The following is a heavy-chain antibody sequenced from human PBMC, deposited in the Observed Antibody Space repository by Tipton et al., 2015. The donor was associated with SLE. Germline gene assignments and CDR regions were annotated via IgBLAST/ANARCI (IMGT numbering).Heavy chain of an antibody. CDR1: NASINSVGYY. CDR3: ARAYCKTNRYFGVTFDS. J-gene: IGHJ3*02. V-gene: IGHV4-61*08. Sequence: TLSLTCTVSNASINSVGYYWTWIRQHPGKALEWIGYIYYTGSTNYNPSLKSRVTMSADTSKNQFYLKLTSVTAAGTALYFCARAYCKTNRYFGVTFDSWGVGSLVTVSS. CDR2: IYYTGST. D-gene: IGHD2/OR15-2a*01.